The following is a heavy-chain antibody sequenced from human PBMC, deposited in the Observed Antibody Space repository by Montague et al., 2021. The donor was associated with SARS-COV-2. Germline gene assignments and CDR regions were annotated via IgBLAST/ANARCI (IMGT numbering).Heavy chain of an antibody. CDR3: ARGTGISSGWFDY. Sequence: SLSLSCAASGFTFSSYAMHWVRQAPGKGLEWVAVISYDGSNNYYADSVKGRFTISRDNSKNTLYLQMNSLRAEDTAVYYCARGTGISSGWFDYWGQGTLVTGSS. V-gene: IGHV3-30-3*01. CDR2: ISYDGSNN. J-gene: IGHJ4*02. CDR1: GFTFSSYA. D-gene: IGHD6-19*01.